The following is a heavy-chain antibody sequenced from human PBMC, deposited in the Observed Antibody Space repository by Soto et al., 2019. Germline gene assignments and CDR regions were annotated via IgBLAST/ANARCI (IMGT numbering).Heavy chain of an antibody. CDR2: ISAGNGNT. CDR3: ARDVTYLYYYYYGMDV. V-gene: IGHV1-3*01. D-gene: IGHD3-16*01. J-gene: IGHJ6*02. Sequence: GASVKVSCKASGYTFTSYAMHWVRQAPGQRLEWMGWISAGNGNTKYSQKFQGRVTITRDTSASTAYMELSSLRSEDTAVYYCARDVTYLYYYYYGMDVWGQGTTVTVSS. CDR1: GYTFTSYA.